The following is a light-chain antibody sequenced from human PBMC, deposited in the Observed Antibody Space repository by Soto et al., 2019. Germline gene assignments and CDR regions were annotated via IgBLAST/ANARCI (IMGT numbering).Light chain of an antibody. V-gene: IGLV3-21*02. Sequence: SYGLTQPPSVSVAPGQTARISCGGNDIASKSVHWSQQKPGQAPVLVVYDDNDRPSGIPERLSGSNSGDTATLTISRVEAGDEADYYCQVWDSSSDHYVFGSGTKVTV. CDR3: QVWDSSSDHYV. CDR1: DIASKS. CDR2: DDN. J-gene: IGLJ1*01.